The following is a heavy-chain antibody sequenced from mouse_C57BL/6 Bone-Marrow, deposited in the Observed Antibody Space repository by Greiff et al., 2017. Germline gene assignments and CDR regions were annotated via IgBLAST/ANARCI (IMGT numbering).Heavy chain of an antibody. J-gene: IGHJ4*01. V-gene: IGHV6-3*01. Sequence: DVHLVESGGGLVQPGGSMKLSCVASGFTFSNYWMNWVRQSPEKGLEWVAQLRLKSDNYANHYAESGKGRFTISRDDSKSSVYQQMNNLRAEDTGIYYCTARDAMDYWGQGTSVTVSS. CDR2: LRLKSDNYAN. CDR1: GFTFSNYW. CDR3: TARDAMDY.